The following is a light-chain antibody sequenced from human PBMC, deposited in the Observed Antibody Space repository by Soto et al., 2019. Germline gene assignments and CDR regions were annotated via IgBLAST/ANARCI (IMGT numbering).Light chain of an antibody. J-gene: IGLJ1*01. CDR2: EVT. CDR1: TSDFGFYNY. CDR3: SSYTSSTDYV. V-gene: IGLV2-14*01. Sequence: QSVLTQPASVSGSPGQSITISCTGTTSDFGFYNYVSWYQHHPGKAPKLLIYEVTNRHSGVSNRFSGSKSGNTASLTISGLQAEEEADYYCSSYTSSTDYVFGTGTKVTVL.